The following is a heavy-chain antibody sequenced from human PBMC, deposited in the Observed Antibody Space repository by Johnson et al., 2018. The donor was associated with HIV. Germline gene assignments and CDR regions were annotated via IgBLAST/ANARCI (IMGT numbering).Heavy chain of an antibody. D-gene: IGHD2-21*02. Sequence: VQLVESGGGLVQPGGSLRLSCAASGFTFSSYAMSWVRQAPGKGLEWVSAISGSGGSTYYADSVKGRFTISRDNSKNTLYLQMNSLRAEDTAVYYWAKTKAYCGGDCPCDAFDIWGQGTMVTVSS. J-gene: IGHJ3*02. CDR1: GFTFSSYA. V-gene: IGHV3-23*04. CDR2: ISGSGGST. CDR3: AKTKAYCGGDCPCDAFDI.